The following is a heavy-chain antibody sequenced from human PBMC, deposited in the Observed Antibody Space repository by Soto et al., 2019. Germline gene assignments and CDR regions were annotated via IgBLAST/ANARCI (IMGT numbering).Heavy chain of an antibody. D-gene: IGHD6-13*01. J-gene: IGHJ4*02. CDR3: ARCRRSWYVDY. V-gene: IGHV4-59*04. CDR1: GGSISSYY. CDR2: IYYSGST. Sequence: SETLCLTCTVSGGSISSYYWSWIRQPPGKGLEWIGYIYYSGSTYYNPSLKSRVTISVDTSKNQFSLKLSSVTAADTAVYYCARCRRSWYVDYWGQGTLVTVSS.